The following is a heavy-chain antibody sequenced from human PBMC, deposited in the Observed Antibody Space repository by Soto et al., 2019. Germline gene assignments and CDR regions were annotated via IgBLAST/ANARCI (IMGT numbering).Heavy chain of an antibody. CDR1: GFSLSNYG. D-gene: IGHD6-19*01. J-gene: IGHJ5*02. Sequence: QGQLVESGGGVVQPGRSLSLSCAASGFSLSNYGMHWVRQAPGKGLEWVAVIWSDGVNKYYVDSVKGRFTIFRDGFKNTLYFQMNSLRGEETAVSYCARGSQQWPQGDLDHWGQGTLVSVSS. V-gene: IGHV3-33*01. CDR3: ARGSQQWPQGDLDH. CDR2: IWSDGVNK.